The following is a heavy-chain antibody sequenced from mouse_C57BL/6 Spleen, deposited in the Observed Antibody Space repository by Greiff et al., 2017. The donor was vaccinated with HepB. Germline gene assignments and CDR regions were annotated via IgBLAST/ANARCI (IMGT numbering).Heavy chain of an antibody. D-gene: IGHD2-10*01. J-gene: IGHJ2*01. V-gene: IGHV1-9*01. CDR3: ATYYGNYGEWSY. CDR2: ILPGGGST. Sequence: VHLEESGAELMKPGASVKLSCKATGYTFTGYWIEWVKQRPGHGLEWIGEILPGGGSTNYNEKFKGKATFTVDTSSNTAYMQLSSLTAEDSAIYCCATYYGNYGEWSYWGQGTTLTVSS. CDR1: GYTFTGYW.